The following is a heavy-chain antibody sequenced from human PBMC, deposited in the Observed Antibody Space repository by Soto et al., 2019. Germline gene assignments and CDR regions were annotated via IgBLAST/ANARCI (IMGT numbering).Heavy chain of an antibody. D-gene: IGHD3-3*01. Sequence: SETLSLTCAVYGGSFSGYYWSWIRQPPGKGLEWIGEINHGGSTNYNPSLKSRVTISVDTSKNQFSLKLSSVTAADTAVYYCARDYDFWSGYLYYYYGMDVWGQGTTVTVSS. CDR2: INHGGST. V-gene: IGHV4-34*01. J-gene: IGHJ6*02. CDR1: GGSFSGYY. CDR3: ARDYDFWSGYLYYYYGMDV.